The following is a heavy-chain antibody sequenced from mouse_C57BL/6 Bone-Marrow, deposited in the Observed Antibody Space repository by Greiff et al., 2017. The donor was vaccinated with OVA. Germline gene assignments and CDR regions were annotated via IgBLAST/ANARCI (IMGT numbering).Heavy chain of an antibody. CDR3: VRHGPKDAMDY. CDR1: GFSFNTYA. V-gene: IGHV10-1*01. Sequence: EVKLMESGGGLVQPKGSLKLSCAASGFSFNTYAMNWVRQAPGKGLEWVARIRSKSNNYATYYADSVKDRFTISRDDSESMLYLQMNNLKTEDTAMYYCVRHGPKDAMDYWGQGTSVTVSS. J-gene: IGHJ4*01. CDR2: IRSKSNNYAT.